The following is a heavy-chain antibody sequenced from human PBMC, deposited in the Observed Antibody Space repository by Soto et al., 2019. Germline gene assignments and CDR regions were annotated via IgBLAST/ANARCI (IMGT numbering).Heavy chain of an antibody. J-gene: IGHJ4*02. D-gene: IGHD2-15*01. CDR3: TTEDIVVVVAANFDY. CDR1: GFTFSNAW. V-gene: IGHV3-15*01. CDR2: IKSKTDGGTT. Sequence: VGSLRLSCAASGFTFSNAWMSWVRQAPGKGLEWVGRIKSKTDGGTTDYAAPVKGRFTISRDDSKNTLYLQMNSLKTEDTAVYYCTTEDIVVVVAANFDYWGQGTLVTVSS.